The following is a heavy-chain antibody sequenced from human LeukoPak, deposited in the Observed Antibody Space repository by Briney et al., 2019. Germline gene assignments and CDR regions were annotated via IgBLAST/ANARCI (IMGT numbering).Heavy chain of an antibody. Sequence: GGSLRLSCAASGFTFSSYAMSWVRQAPGKGLDWVSGISGSAHVTYYAASVKGRFTISRDNAKNSLYLQMNSLRAEDTAVYYCAREPSGYYYDDAFDIWGQGTMVTVSS. CDR3: AREPSGYYYDDAFDI. V-gene: IGHV3-23*01. CDR1: GFTFSSYA. J-gene: IGHJ3*02. D-gene: IGHD3-22*01. CDR2: ISGSAHVT.